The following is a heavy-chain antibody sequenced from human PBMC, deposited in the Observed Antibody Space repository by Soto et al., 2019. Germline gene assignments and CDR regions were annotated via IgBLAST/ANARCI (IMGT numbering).Heavy chain of an antibody. CDR3: TGEVASGY. Sequence: QVQLVESGGGVVQPGRSLRLSCAVSGFTVSSYGMHWVRQAPGKGLEWVAVISREGGTKSYADSVKGRFTISKNNSRNPLFLEMNSLRGDDMAVYYCTGEVASGYWGQGTLVAVPS. D-gene: IGHD2-8*02. V-gene: IGHV3-30*03. CDR2: ISREGGTK. J-gene: IGHJ4*02. CDR1: GFTVSSYG.